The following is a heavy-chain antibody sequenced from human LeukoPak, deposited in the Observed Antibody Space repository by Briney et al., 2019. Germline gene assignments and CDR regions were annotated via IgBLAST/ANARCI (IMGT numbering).Heavy chain of an antibody. CDR2: ISSSGSTI. D-gene: IGHD6-19*01. CDR1: GFTFSDYY. J-gene: IGHJ5*02. V-gene: IGHV3-11*04. CDR3: ARASGVQWLVPPWFDP. Sequence: GGSLRLSCAASGFTFSDYYMSWIRQAPGKGLEWVSYISSSGSTIYYADSVKGRFTISRDNSKNTLYLQMNSLRVEDTAVYYCARASGVQWLVPPWFDPWGQGTLVTVSS.